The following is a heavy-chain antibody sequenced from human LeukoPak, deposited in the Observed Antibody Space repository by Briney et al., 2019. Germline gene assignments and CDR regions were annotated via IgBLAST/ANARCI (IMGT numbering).Heavy chain of an antibody. CDR2: IYYSGST. J-gene: IGHJ4*02. Sequence: SETLSLTCTVSGGSISSSSYYWGWIRQPPGKGLEWIGSIYYSGSTYYNPSLKSRVTISVDTSKNQFSLKLSSVTAADTAVYYCAMGRIAARFDYWGQGTLVTVSS. D-gene: IGHD6-6*01. V-gene: IGHV4-39*07. CDR3: AMGRIAARFDY. CDR1: GGSISSSSYY.